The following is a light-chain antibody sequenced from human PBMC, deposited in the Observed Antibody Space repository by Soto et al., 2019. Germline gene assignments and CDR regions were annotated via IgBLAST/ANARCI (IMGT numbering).Light chain of an antibody. J-gene: IGKJ1*01. Sequence: EIVLTQSPATLSLSPGERATLSCRASQSVSSYLAWYQQKPGQAPRLLIYDASNRATGIPARFSGSGSGTDFTLTISSLEPEDFAVYHCQQYGASPWTFGQGTKVDI. CDR1: QSVSSY. CDR2: DAS. CDR3: QQYGASPWT. V-gene: IGKV3-11*01.